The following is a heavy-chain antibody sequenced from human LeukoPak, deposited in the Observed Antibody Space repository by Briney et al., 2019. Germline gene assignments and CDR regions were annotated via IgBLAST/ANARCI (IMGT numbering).Heavy chain of an antibody. CDR1: GGSISTYY. CDR3: TRDSSSGWSHFDY. Sequence: SETLSLTCTVSGGSISTYYWSWIRQPPGKRLEWIGYIYHSGSTKYNPSLQSRVTISVDTSKNQFSLKLSSVTAADTAVYYCTRDSSSGWSHFDYWGQGALVTVSS. D-gene: IGHD6-19*01. J-gene: IGHJ4*02. V-gene: IGHV4-59*01. CDR2: IYHSGST.